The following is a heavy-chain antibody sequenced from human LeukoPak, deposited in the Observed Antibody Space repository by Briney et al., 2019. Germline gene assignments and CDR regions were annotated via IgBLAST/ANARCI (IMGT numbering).Heavy chain of an antibody. D-gene: IGHD2-15*01. CDR3: ARDQGYCSGGSCDDAFDI. Sequence: GGSLRLSCAASGFTFSSYGMHWVRQAPGKRLEWVSAIWYDGSNKYYADSVKGRFTISRDNPKNTLYLQMNSLRAEDTAVYYCARDQGYCSGGSCDDAFDIWGQGTMVTVSS. CDR2: IWYDGSNK. CDR1: GFTFSSYG. J-gene: IGHJ3*02. V-gene: IGHV3-33*01.